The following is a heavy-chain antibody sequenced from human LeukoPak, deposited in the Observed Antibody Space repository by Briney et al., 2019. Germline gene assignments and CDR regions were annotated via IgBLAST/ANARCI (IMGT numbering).Heavy chain of an antibody. CDR3: ARDALVPDGFDL. D-gene: IGHD6-13*01. Sequence: GGSVRLSCGASGFTVSSNYMIWVRQPPGMGLEWVSVFYPGGTTYYADSVKGRFSISRDNSKNIVSLQMNSLRAEDTAVYYCARDALVPDGFDLWGQGTMVTVSS. J-gene: IGHJ3*01. CDR1: GFTVSSNY. CDR2: FYPGGTT. V-gene: IGHV3-66*01.